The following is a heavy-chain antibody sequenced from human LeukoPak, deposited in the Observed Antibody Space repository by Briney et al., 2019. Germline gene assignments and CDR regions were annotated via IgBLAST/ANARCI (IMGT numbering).Heavy chain of an antibody. V-gene: IGHV1-2*02. CDR1: GYTFTGYY. D-gene: IGHD3/OR15-3a*01. CDR3: ARDPGVGWTYYFDY. Sequence: ASVKVSSKASGYTFTGYYMHWVRQAPGQGLEWMGWINPNSGGTNYAQKFQGRVTMTRDTSISTAYMELSRLRSDDTAVYYCARDPGVGWTYYFDYWGQGTLVTVSS. J-gene: IGHJ4*02. CDR2: INPNSGGT.